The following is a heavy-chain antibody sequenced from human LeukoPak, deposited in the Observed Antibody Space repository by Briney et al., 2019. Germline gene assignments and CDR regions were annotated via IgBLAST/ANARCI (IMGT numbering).Heavy chain of an antibody. D-gene: IGHD4-17*01. CDR3: AKGARGDTVTSIVGLNWFDP. Sequence: GRSLRLSCAASGFTFSSYGMHWVRQAPGKGLEWVAVISYDGSHKYYADSVKGRFSISRDNSKNTLYLQMNSLRADDTAVYYCAKGARGDTVTSIVGLNWFDPWGQGTLVTVSS. V-gene: IGHV3-30*18. CDR2: ISYDGSHK. CDR1: GFTFSSYG. J-gene: IGHJ5*02.